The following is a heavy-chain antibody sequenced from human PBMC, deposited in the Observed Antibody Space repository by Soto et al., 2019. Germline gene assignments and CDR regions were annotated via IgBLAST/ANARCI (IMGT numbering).Heavy chain of an antibody. CDR2: MNPNSGNT. CDR1: GYTFTSYD. CDR3: ARGVFAGHV. V-gene: IGHV1-8*01. J-gene: IGHJ6*02. Sequence: QVQLVQSGAEVKKPGASVKVSCKASGYTFTSYDINWVRQATGQGLEWMGWMNPNSGNTGYVQKXQRRFTXXRNTSISTAYMELSSLRSEDTAVYYCARGVFAGHVWGQGTTVTVSS.